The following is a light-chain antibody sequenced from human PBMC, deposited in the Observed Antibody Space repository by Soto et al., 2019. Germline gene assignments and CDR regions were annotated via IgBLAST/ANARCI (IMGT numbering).Light chain of an antibody. CDR3: HHYDRSPPYT. CDR1: QTVGSF. CDR2: AAS. Sequence: DIQMTQSPPSLSASVGDRVTITCRASQTVGSFLNWYQQRPGRAPNLLIYAASNLPTGVPSRFSGSGYGTDFTLTINSLQPEDFGSYYCHHYDRSPPYTFGQGTKVDIK. J-gene: IGKJ2*01. V-gene: IGKV1-39*01.